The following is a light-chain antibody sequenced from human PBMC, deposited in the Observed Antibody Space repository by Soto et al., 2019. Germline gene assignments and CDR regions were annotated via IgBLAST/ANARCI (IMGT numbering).Light chain of an antibody. V-gene: IGKV3-20*01. CDR2: GAS. J-gene: IGKJ4*01. CDR3: QQYATAPLT. Sequence: EIVLTQSPGTLSLSPGERATLSCRASQSVAKNYLAWYQQKPGQAPRLLFHGASNRATGIPDMFSGSGSGTDFTLTISRLEPEDFALFYCQQYATAPLTFGGGTKVEIK. CDR1: QSVAKNY.